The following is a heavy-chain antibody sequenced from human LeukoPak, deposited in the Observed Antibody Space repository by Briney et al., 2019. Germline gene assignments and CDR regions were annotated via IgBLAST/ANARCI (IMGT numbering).Heavy chain of an antibody. Sequence: SETLSLTCTVSGGSISSYYWSWIRQPPGKVLEWIGYIYTSGSTNYNPSLKSRVTISVDTFKNQFSLKLSSVTAADTAVYYCARTTKARLRSLWIQLLDVWGKGTTVTVSS. D-gene: IGHD5-18*01. J-gene: IGHJ6*04. V-gene: IGHV4-4*09. CDR1: GGSISSYY. CDR2: IYTSGST. CDR3: ARTTKARLRSLWIQLLDV.